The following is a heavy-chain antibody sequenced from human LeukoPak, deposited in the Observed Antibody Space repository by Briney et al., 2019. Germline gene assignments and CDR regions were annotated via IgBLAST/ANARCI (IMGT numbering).Heavy chain of an antibody. CDR1: GGTFSSYA. Sequence: ASVKVSCKASGGTFSSYAISWVRQAPGQGLEWMGGIIPIFGTANYAQKFQGRVTITADKSTSTAYMELSSLRSEDTAVYYCASTAVYGYYEEHPSPVYFDYWGQGTLVTVSS. J-gene: IGHJ4*02. V-gene: IGHV1-69*06. CDR3: ASTAVYGYYEEHPSPVYFDY. CDR2: IIPIFGTA. D-gene: IGHD4-17*01.